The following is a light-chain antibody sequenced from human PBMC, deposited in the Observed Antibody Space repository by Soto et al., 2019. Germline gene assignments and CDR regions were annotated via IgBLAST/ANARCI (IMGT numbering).Light chain of an antibody. CDR3: QQYSERWT. Sequence: EVVMTQCPATVSVSPGERVTLSCRASKSVNSNLAWYQQKPGQPPRLLISGVSTRATGIPARFSGSGSGTEFTLTISSLQSEDFAVYFCQQYSERWTFGQGTKVEIK. V-gene: IGKV3-15*01. CDR1: KSVNSN. CDR2: GVS. J-gene: IGKJ1*01.